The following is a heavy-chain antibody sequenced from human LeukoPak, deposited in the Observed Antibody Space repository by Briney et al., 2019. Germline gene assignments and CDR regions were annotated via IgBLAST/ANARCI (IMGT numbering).Heavy chain of an antibody. CDR1: GYTFTDYY. J-gene: IGHJ4*02. CDR2: INPSSGGT. D-gene: IGHD4-17*01. V-gene: IGHV1-2*02. CDR3: ARTVTTRKGY. Sequence: ASVKVSCKASGYTFTDYYIHWVRQAPGQGLEWMGWINPSSGGTNYAQKFQDRVTMTRDTSISTAYMEVSSLRSDDAAVYYCARTVTTRKGYWGQGSLVTVSS.